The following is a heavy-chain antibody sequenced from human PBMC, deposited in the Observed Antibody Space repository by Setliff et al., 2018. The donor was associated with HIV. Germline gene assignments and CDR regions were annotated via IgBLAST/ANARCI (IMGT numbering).Heavy chain of an antibody. CDR3: ASPGRRRGYCSSTSCYDEGLYYYYYMDV. J-gene: IGHJ6*03. CDR1: GGSISSSSYY. CDR2: IYYSGST. V-gene: IGHV4-39*01. Sequence: PSETLSLTCTVSGGSISSSSYYWGWIRQPPGKGLEWIGSIYYSGSTYYNPSLKSRVTISVDTSKNQLSLKLSSVTAADTAVYYCASPGRRRGYCSSTSCYDEGLYYYYYMDVWGKGTTVTVSS. D-gene: IGHD2-2*01.